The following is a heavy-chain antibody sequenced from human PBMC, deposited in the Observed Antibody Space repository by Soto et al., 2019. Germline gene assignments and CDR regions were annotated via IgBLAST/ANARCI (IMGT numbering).Heavy chain of an antibody. Sequence: PGGSLRLSCAASGFTFSSYGMHWVRQAPGKGLEWVAVISYDGSNKYYADSVKGRFTISRDNSKNTLYLQMNSLRAEDTAVYYCAKDYSNYVYYYYGMDVWGQGTTVTVSS. V-gene: IGHV3-30*18. D-gene: IGHD4-4*01. CDR2: ISYDGSNK. CDR3: AKDYSNYVYYYYGMDV. J-gene: IGHJ6*02. CDR1: GFTFSSYG.